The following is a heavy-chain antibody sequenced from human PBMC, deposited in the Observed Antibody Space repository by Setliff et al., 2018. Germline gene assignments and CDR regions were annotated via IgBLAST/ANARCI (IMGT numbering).Heavy chain of an antibody. Sequence: GASVKVSCKASGYTFTDYSIHWVRQAPGQRLEWMGWINAGNGDTQLSQDFQGRLTITTDTSASTAYMELSSLRSEDMAVYFCARGPTYNYGIWDYWGQGTLVTAPQ. D-gene: IGHD5-18*01. CDR3: ARGPTYNYGIWDY. J-gene: IGHJ4*02. CDR1: GYTFTDYS. V-gene: IGHV1-3*03. CDR2: INAGNGDT.